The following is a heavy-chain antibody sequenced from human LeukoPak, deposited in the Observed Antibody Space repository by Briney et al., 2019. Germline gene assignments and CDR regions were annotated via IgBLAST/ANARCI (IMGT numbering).Heavy chain of an antibody. Sequence: GGSLRLSCAASGFTFSSYAMHWVRQAPGKGLEWVANMSPDGTEKYYVDSVKGRFTISRDNAKNSLYLQMNSLRVEDTAVYSCARRTNYLAFDYWGQGTLVTVSS. CDR3: ARRTNYLAFDY. CDR1: GFTFSSYA. V-gene: IGHV3-7*01. D-gene: IGHD4/OR15-4a*01. CDR2: MSPDGTEK. J-gene: IGHJ4*02.